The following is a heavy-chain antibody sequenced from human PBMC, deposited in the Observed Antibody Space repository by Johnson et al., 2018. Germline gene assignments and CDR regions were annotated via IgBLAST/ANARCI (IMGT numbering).Heavy chain of an antibody. CDR2: ISWNSCSI. CDR3: AKHSSAYISLSYFQH. CDR1: GFTFDDYA. Sequence: VQLVQSGGGVVQPGRSLRLSCAASGFTFDDYAMHWVRQAPGKGLEWVSGISWNSCSIGYADSVKGRFTISRDNAKNSLYLQMNSLRAEDTALYYCAKHSSAYISLSYFQHWGQGTLVTVSS. J-gene: IGHJ1*01. V-gene: IGHV3-9*01. D-gene: IGHD3-22*01.